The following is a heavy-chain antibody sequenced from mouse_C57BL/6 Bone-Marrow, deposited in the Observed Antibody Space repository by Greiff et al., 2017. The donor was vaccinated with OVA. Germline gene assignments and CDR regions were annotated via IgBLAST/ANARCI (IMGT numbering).Heavy chain of an antibody. D-gene: IGHD4-1*01. CDR2: IDPEDGET. J-gene: IGHJ3*01. V-gene: IGHV14-2*01. CDR3: ARNWDVAWFAY. Sequence: VQLQQSGAELVKPGASVKLSCTASGFNIKDYYMHWVKQRTEQGLEWIGRIDPEDGETKSAPKFPGKATITADTSSNTAYLQLSSLTSEDTAVYYCARNWDVAWFAYWGQGTLVTVSA. CDR1: GFNIKDYY.